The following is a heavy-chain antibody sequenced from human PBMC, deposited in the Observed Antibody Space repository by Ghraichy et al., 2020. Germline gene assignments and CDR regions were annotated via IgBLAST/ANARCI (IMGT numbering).Heavy chain of an antibody. CDR3: ARSDTYYYYGMDV. V-gene: IGHV3-21*01. D-gene: IGHD5-18*01. CDR1: GFTFSSYS. Sequence: GGSLRLSCAASGFTFSSYSINWVRQAPGKGLEWVSSISSSSSYIYYADSVKGRFTISRDNAKNSLYLQMNSLRAEDTAVYYCARSDTYYYYGMDVWGQGTTVTVSS. CDR2: ISSSSSYI. J-gene: IGHJ6*02.